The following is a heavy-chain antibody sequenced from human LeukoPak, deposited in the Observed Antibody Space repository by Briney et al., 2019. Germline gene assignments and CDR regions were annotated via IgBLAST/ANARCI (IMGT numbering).Heavy chain of an antibody. Sequence: GGSLRLSCAASEFSVGSNYMTWVRQAPGKGLEWVSLIYSGGSTYYADSVKGRFTISRDNSKNTLYLQMNSLRAEDTAVYYCAKGITMIVVVIAFDYWGQGTLVTVSS. J-gene: IGHJ4*02. V-gene: IGHV3-66*01. D-gene: IGHD3-22*01. CDR3: AKGITMIVVVIAFDY. CDR1: EFSVGSNY. CDR2: IYSGGST.